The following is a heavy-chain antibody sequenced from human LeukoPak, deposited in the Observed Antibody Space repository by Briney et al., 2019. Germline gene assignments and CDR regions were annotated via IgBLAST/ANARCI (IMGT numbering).Heavy chain of an antibody. CDR2: INPNSGGT. CDR3: ATGYSPLYYFDY. Sequence: ASVKVSCKASGYTFTGYYMHWVRQAPGQGLEWMGWINPNSGGTNYAQKFQSRVTMTRDTSISTAYMELSRLRSDDTAVYYCATGYSPLYYFDYWGQGTLDTVSS. V-gene: IGHV1-2*02. CDR1: GYTFTGYY. J-gene: IGHJ4*02. D-gene: IGHD6-13*01.